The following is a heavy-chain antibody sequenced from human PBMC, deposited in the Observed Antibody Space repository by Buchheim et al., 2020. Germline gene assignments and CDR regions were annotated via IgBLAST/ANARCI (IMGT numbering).Heavy chain of an antibody. D-gene: IGHD5-24*01. CDR3: ARAILELGPYYYGMDV. V-gene: IGHV3-21*01. Sequence: EVQLVESGGGLVKPGGSLRLSCAASGFTFSSYSMNWVRQAPGKGLEWVSSISSSSSYISYADSVKGRFTISRDNATKSLYLQMNSLRAEDTAVYYCARAILELGPYYYGMDVWGQGTT. CDR2: ISSSSSYI. CDR1: GFTFSSYS. J-gene: IGHJ6*02.